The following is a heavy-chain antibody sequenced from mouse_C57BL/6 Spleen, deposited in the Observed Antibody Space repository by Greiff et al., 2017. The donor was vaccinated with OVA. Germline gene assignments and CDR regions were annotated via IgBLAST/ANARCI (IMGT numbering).Heavy chain of an antibody. CDR3: ARHCYYGNSYYFDY. CDR1: GFSLTSYG. V-gene: IGHV2-6-1*01. D-gene: IGHD2-1*01. CDR2: IWSDGST. Sequence: VKLMESGPGLVAPSQSLSITCTVSGFSLTSYGVHWVRQPPGKGLEWLVVIWSDGSTTYNSALKSRLSISKDNSKSQVFLKMNSLQTDDSAMYYCARHCYYGNSYYFDYWGQGTTLTVSS. J-gene: IGHJ2*01.